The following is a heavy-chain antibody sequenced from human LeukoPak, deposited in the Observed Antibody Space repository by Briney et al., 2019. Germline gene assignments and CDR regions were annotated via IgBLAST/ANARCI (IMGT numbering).Heavy chain of an antibody. Sequence: ASVKVSCNASGYTFTSYYMHWVRQAPGQGLEWMGWISAYNGNTNYAQKLQGRVTMTTDTSTSTAYMELRSLRSDDTAVYYCARDVSGSYWYYYYGMDVWGQGTTVTVSS. D-gene: IGHD1-26*01. CDR2: ISAYNGNT. CDR1: GYTFTSYY. J-gene: IGHJ6*02. V-gene: IGHV1-18*04. CDR3: ARDVSGSYWYYYYGMDV.